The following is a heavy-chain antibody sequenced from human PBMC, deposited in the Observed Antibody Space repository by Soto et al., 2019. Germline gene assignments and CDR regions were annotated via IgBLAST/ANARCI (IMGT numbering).Heavy chain of an antibody. CDR1: GFTVSSNY. D-gene: IGHD2-15*01. Sequence: EVQLVETGGGLIQPGGSLRLSCAASGFTVSSNYMSWVRQAPGKGLEWVSVIYSGGSTYYADSVRGRFTISRDNSKNSLYLQMNSLRADDTAVYYCARDVVALDYWGQGTLVTVSS. CDR3: ARDVVALDY. J-gene: IGHJ4*02. V-gene: IGHV3-53*02. CDR2: IYSGGST.